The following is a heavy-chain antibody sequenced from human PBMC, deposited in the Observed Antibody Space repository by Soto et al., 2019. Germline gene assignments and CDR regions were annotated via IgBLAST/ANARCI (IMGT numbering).Heavy chain of an antibody. CDR1: GGSISSSNW. V-gene: IGHV4-4*02. J-gene: IGHJ4*02. CDR2: IYHSGST. CDR3: ARDHPGGDYGLAIDY. D-gene: IGHD4-17*01. Sequence: SETLSLTCAVSGGSISSSNWWSWVRQPPGKGLEWIGEIYHSGSTNYNPSLKSRVTISVDKSKNQFSLKLSSVTAADTAVYYCARDHPGGDYGLAIDYWGQGTLVTVSS.